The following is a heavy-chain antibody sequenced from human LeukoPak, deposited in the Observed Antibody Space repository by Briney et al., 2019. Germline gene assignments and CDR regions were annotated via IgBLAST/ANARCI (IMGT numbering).Heavy chain of an antibody. D-gene: IGHD3-22*01. CDR2: ISSSSSYI. Sequence: TPGGSLRLSCEASGFTFSSYSMNWVRQAPGKGLEWVSSISSSSSYIYYADSVKGRFTISRDNAKNSLYLQMNSLRAEDTAVYYCARATLRDSSGYYVYYWGQGTPVTVSS. CDR1: GFTFSSYS. V-gene: IGHV3-21*01. CDR3: ARATLRDSSGYYVYY. J-gene: IGHJ4*02.